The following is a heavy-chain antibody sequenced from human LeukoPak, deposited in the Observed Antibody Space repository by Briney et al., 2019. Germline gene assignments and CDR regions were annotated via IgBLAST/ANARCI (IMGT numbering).Heavy chain of an antibody. V-gene: IGHV3-7*01. CDR3: ARDHRYSNYYYGMDV. J-gene: IGHJ6*02. CDR1: EFRFSVYG. CDR2: IKQDGSEK. Sequence: GGSLRLSCAASEFRFSVYGMSWVRQAPGKGLEWVANIKQDGSEKYYVDSVKGRFTISRDNAKNSLYLQMNSLRAEDTAVYYCARDHRYSNYYYGMDVWGQGTTVTVSS. D-gene: IGHD4-11*01.